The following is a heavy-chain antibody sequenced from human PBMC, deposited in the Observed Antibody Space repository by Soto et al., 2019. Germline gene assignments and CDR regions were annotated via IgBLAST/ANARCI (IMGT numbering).Heavy chain of an antibody. V-gene: IGHV3-23*01. Sequence: GGSLRLSCAASGFTFSSYAMSWVRQAPGKGLEWVSAISGSGGSTYYADSVKGRFTISRDNSKNTLYLQMNSLRAEDTAVYYCAKDLSLGGSYRTDAFDIWGQGTMVTVSS. D-gene: IGHD3-16*02. J-gene: IGHJ3*02. CDR3: AKDLSLGGSYRTDAFDI. CDR1: GFTFSSYA. CDR2: ISGSGGST.